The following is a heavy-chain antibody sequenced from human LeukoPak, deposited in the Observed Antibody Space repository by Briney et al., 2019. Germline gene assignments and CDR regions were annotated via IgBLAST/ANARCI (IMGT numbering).Heavy chain of an antibody. D-gene: IGHD2-2*01. CDR1: GYTFTGYY. Sequence: ASVKVSCKASGYTFTGYYMHWVRQAPGQGLEWMGWINPNSGGTNYAEKLQGRVTMTTDTSTSTAYMELRNLRFDDTAVYYCARSGAGGYCSSTTCYSGGFLDYWGQGTLVTVSS. CDR3: ARSGAGGYCSSTTCYSGGFLDY. CDR2: INPNSGGT. V-gene: IGHV1-2*02. J-gene: IGHJ4*02.